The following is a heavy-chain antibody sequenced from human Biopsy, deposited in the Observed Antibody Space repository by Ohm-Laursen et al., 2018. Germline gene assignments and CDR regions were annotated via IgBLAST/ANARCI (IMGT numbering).Heavy chain of an antibody. CDR2: IYNSETT. J-gene: IGHJ5*02. CDR1: GGSISDSTYH. Sequence: SETLSLTCTVSGGSISDSTYHWGWIRQSPGKGLEWIGSIYNSETTFYNPSLKSRVAISVDTSTNQFSLKVSSVTAADTALYYCARHPTGFWFDPWGHGTLVTVSS. V-gene: IGHV4-39*01. CDR3: ARHPTGFWFDP.